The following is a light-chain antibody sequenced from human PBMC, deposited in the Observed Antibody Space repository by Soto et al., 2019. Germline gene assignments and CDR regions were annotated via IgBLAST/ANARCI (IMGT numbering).Light chain of an antibody. CDR1: QDISNS. J-gene: IGKJ5*01. V-gene: IGKV1-33*01. Sequence: DSRLTPSTSSLSASVGDRVTITCQASQDISNSLNWYQQKPGNPPKLLIWDASTLEIGVPSRFSGSGSGTDFTLTISILQHEDDATCYCRKYHTLPRITFGPGTRLEI. CDR3: RKYHTLPRIT. CDR2: DAS.